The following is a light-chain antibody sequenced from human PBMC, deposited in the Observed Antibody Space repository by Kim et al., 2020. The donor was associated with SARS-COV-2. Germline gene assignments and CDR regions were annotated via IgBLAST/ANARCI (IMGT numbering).Light chain of an antibody. CDR2: DAS. CDR3: QQRSNWYT. CDR1: QSVSSY. V-gene: IGKV3-11*01. Sequence: LSLAPGERATLSDSASQSVSSYSAWYQQEPGQAPRLLIYDASNRATGIPARFSGSGSGTDFTLTISSLEPEDFAVYYCQQRSNWYTFGQGTKLEI. J-gene: IGKJ2*01.